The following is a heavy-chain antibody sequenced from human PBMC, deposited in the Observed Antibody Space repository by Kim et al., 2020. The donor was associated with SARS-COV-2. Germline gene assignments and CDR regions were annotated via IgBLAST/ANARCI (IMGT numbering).Heavy chain of an antibody. D-gene: IGHD3-16*01. J-gene: IGHJ3*02. CDR3: ARDMTFHGSFHI. Sequence: SETMSLTCTVSGGSIRVYYWSWIRQPPGKGLEWIGYVFDTGSTNYNPSLKSRVTISVDTSKNQFSLKLTSVTAADTAVYYCARDMTFHGSFHIWGQGTMVTVSS. CDR2: VFDTGST. CDR1: GGSIRVYY. V-gene: IGHV4-59*01.